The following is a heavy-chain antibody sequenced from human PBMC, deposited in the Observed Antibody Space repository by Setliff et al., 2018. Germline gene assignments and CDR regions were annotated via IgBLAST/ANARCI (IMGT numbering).Heavy chain of an antibody. J-gene: IGHJ3*02. CDR1: GPMFSRYW. CDR2: INGDGSSA. CDR3: ARDWGAAGSTNAFDI. Sequence: PGGSLRLSCVVSGPMFSRYWIHWVRQSPGKGLVWVARINGDGSSASYADSVEGRFTISRDNAKNTVYLQMNSLGVDDTAVYYCARDWGAAGSTNAFDIWGQGTMVTVSS. D-gene: IGHD6-25*01. V-gene: IGHV3-74*01.